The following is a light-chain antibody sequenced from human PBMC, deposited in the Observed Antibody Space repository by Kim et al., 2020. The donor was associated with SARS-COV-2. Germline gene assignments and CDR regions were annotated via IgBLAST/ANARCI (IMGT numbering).Light chain of an antibody. CDR3: QEYNNWPTLS. Sequence: SLGEGDTLSRRASHSATTNIAWYQQKPGPAPRLIIYGASIRASGIPARFSGSGSGTDFTLTISSLQSEDSAVYYCQEYNNWPTLSFGGGTKVDIK. CDR2: GAS. V-gene: IGKV3D-15*01. J-gene: IGKJ4*01. CDR1: HSATTN.